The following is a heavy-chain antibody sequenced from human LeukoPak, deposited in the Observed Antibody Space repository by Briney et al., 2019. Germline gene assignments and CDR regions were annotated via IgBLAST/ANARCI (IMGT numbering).Heavy chain of an antibody. Sequence: PGRSLRLSCTASGFTLGDYAMSWVRQAPGKGLEWVGFIRSKAYGGTTEYAASVKGRFTISRDDSKSIAYLQMNSLKTEDTAVYYCTRVPGIAAAGLFYYYGMDVWGQGTTVTVSS. CDR1: GFTLGDYA. V-gene: IGHV3-49*04. J-gene: IGHJ6*02. D-gene: IGHD6-13*01. CDR3: TRVPGIAAAGLFYYYGMDV. CDR2: IRSKAYGGTT.